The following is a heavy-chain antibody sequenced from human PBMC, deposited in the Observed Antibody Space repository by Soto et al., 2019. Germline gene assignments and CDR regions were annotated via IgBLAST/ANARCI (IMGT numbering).Heavy chain of an antibody. J-gene: IGHJ6*02. Sequence: GGSLRLSCAASGFAFSDFYMSWTRQAPGKGLEWISYISGSGTTVFYADSVKGRFTISRDNAQKSLYLQMDSLTSEDTAIYYCARDREPSVYHGMAVWGQGTTVTSP. V-gene: IGHV3-11*01. CDR1: GFAFSDFY. CDR2: ISGSGTTV. CDR3: ARDREPSVYHGMAV.